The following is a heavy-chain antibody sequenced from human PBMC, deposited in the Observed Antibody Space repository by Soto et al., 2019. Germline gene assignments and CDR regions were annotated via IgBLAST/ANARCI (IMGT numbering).Heavy chain of an antibody. CDR2: IYYSGST. V-gene: IGHV4-31*03. CDR1: GGSISSGGYY. CDR3: ARSEIGNWFDP. J-gene: IGHJ5*02. Sequence: LSLTCTVSGGSISSGGYYWSWIRQHPGKGLEWIGYIYYSGSTYYNPSLKSRVTISVDTSKNQFSLKLSSVTAADTAVYYCARSEIGNWFDPWGQGTLVTVSS.